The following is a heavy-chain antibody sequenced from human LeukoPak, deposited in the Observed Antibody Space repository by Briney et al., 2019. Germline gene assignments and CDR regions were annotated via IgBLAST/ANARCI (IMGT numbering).Heavy chain of an antibody. CDR3: ARRAPYSDAFDI. D-gene: IGHD1-1*01. CDR2: IIPIFGTA. V-gene: IGHV1-69*13. J-gene: IGHJ3*02. Sequence: ASVKVSCKASGGTFSSYAISWVRQAPGQGLEWMGRIIPIFGTANYAQKFQGRVTITPDESTSTAYMELSSLRSEDTAVYYCARRAPYSDAFDISGQGTMVTVSS. CDR1: GGTFSSYA.